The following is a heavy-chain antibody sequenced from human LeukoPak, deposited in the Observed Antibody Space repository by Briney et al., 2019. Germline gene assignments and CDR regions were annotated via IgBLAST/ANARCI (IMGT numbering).Heavy chain of an antibody. Sequence: ASVKVSCKASGYTSTSYGISWVRQAPGQGLEWMGWISAYNGNTNYAQKLQGRVTMTTDTSTSTAYMELRSLRSDDTAVYYCARMRGWIAESRSPRHYYYYYYMDVWGKGTTVTVSS. V-gene: IGHV1-18*01. J-gene: IGHJ6*03. CDR3: ARMRGWIAESRSPRHYYYYYYMDV. D-gene: IGHD6-13*01. CDR1: GYTSTSYG. CDR2: ISAYNGNT.